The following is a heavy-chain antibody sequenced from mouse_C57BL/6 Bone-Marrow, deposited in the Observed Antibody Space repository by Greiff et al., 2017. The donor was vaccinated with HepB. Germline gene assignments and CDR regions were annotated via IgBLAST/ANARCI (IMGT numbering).Heavy chain of an antibody. CDR1: GYTFTSYW. CDR2: IDPSDSYT. J-gene: IGHJ1*03. CDR3: ARELYSNHRYFDV. V-gene: IGHV1-59*01. D-gene: IGHD2-5*01. Sequence: QVQLQQSGAELVRPGTSVKLSCKASGYTFTSYWMHWVKQRPGQGLEWIGVIDPSDSYTNYNQKFKGKATLTVDTSSSTAYMQLSSLTSEDSAVYYCARELYSNHRYFDVWGTGTTVTVSS.